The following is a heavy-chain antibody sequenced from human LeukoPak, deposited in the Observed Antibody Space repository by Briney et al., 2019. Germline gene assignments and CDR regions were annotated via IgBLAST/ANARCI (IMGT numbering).Heavy chain of an antibody. CDR2: ILYDGSNE. CDR1: GFTFSSYG. D-gene: IGHD6-13*01. Sequence: GGSLRLSCAASGFTFSSYGMHWVRQAPGKGLGWVAFILYDGSNEFYADSVKGRFTISRDNSENTLYLQMNSLGVEDTAIYYCARDGDSSIWNFDYWGQGTLVTVSS. V-gene: IGHV3-30*02. J-gene: IGHJ4*02. CDR3: ARDGDSSIWNFDY.